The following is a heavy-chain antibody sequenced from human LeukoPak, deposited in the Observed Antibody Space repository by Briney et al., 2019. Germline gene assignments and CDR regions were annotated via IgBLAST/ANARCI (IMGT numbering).Heavy chain of an antibody. CDR1: GFTFSNYG. J-gene: IGHJ4*02. CDR3: AKDHYSGGGLFDY. D-gene: IGHD3-10*01. CDR2: ISYDGSKK. V-gene: IGHV3-30*18. Sequence: PGRSLRLSCAASGFTFSNYGMHWVRQAPGKGLEWVAVISYDGSKKYYADSVKGRFTISRDNTKNTLYLQMNSLRGEDTAVYYCAKDHYSGGGLFDYWGQGTPVTVSS.